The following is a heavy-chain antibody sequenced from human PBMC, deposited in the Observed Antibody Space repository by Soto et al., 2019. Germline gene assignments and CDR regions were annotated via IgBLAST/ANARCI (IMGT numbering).Heavy chain of an antibody. CDR2: IIPIFGTA. CDR1: GGTFSSYA. D-gene: IGHD3-10*01. CDR3: ARDRERTPYGSGSYSQLNYYYYGMDV. Sequence: ASVKVSCKASGGTFSSYAISWVRQAPGQGLEWMGGIIPIFGTANYAQKFQGRVTITADESTSTAYMELSSLRSEDTAVYYCARDRERTPYGSGSYSQLNYYYYGMDVWGQGTTVTVSS. V-gene: IGHV1-69*13. J-gene: IGHJ6*02.